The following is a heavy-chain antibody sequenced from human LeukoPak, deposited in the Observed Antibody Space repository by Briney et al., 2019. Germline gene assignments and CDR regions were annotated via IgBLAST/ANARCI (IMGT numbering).Heavy chain of an antibody. CDR2: ISTSGRT. V-gene: IGHV4-61*02. CDR1: GGSISGNTYY. Sequence: SETLSLTCTVSGGSISGNTYYWSWIRQPAGKGLEWIGRISTSGRTTYNPSLKSRVIISVDMSKNQFSLKLSSVTAADTAVYYCAKDGGEYYDILTGYYPRLYYMDVWGKGTTVTISS. J-gene: IGHJ6*03. D-gene: IGHD3-9*01. CDR3: AKDGGEYYDILTGYYPRLYYMDV.